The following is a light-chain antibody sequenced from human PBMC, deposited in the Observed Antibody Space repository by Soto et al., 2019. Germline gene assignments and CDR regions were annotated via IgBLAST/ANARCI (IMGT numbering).Light chain of an antibody. J-gene: IGKJ3*01. CDR1: QSVRSS. CDR3: QQRSNWPPEVT. CDR2: DAS. V-gene: IGKV3-11*01. Sequence: EIVLTQSPDTLSLSPGERATLSCRASQSVRSSLAWYQQKPGQAPRLLIYDASNRATGIPARFSGSGSGTAFTLTIRSLEPEDFAVYYCQQRSNWPPEVTFGPGTKVDI.